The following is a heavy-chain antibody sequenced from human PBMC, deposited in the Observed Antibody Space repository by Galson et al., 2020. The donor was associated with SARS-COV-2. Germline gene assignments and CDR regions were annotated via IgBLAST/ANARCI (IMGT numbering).Heavy chain of an antibody. CDR1: GFSLSTSGVG. V-gene: IGHV2-5*02. J-gene: IGHJ3*02. CDR3: ALIGKGISSIAARGAFDI. Sequence: SGPTLVKPTQTLTLTCTFSGFSLSTSGVGVGWIRQPPGKALEWLALIYWDDDKRYSPSLKSRLTITKDTSKNQVVLTMTNMDPVDTATYYCALIGKGISSIAARGAFDIWGQGTMVTVSS. D-gene: IGHD6-6*01. CDR2: IYWDDDK.